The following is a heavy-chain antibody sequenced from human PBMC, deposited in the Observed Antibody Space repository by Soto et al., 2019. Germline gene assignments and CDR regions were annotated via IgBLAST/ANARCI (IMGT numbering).Heavy chain of an antibody. V-gene: IGHV3-48*02. CDR2: ISSSISTM. D-gene: IGHD5-18*01. CDR3: AREVRDTGVADFDY. J-gene: IGHJ4*02. Sequence: EVQLVESGGGLVQPGGSLRLSCAASGFTFSSYSMNWVRQAPGKGLEWLSYISSSISTMHYADSVKGRFTISRDNAKNSLYLQINSLRDEDTAVYYCAREVRDTGVADFDYWGQGTLVTVSS. CDR1: GFTFSSYS.